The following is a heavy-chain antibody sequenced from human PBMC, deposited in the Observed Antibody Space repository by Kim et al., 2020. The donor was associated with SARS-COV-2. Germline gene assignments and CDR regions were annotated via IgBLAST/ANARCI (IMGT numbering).Heavy chain of an antibody. CDR2: IYYSGST. Sequence: SETLSLTCTVSGGSISSYYWSWIRQPPGKGLEWIGYIYYSGSTNYNPSLKSRVTISVDTSKNQFSLKLSSVTAADTAVYYCARALLGGIYDSSGSKQSRDWYFDLWGRGTLVTVSS. CDR3: ARALLGGIYDSSGSKQSRDWYFDL. V-gene: IGHV4-59*01. D-gene: IGHD3-22*01. CDR1: GGSISSYY. J-gene: IGHJ2*01.